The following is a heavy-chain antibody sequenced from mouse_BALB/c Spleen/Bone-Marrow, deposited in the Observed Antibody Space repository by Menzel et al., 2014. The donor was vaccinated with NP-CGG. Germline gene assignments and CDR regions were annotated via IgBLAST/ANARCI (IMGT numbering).Heavy chain of an antibody. Sequence: VHLQESGAELVKSAGSVKLSRKASGYTFTSYWMHWVKQRPGQGLEWIGEINPSNGRTNYNEKCKSKATLTVDKSPSTAYMQLSSLTSEDSAVYYCARRATTVVATDYWGQGTTLRVS. CDR3: ARRATTVVATDY. CDR2: INPSNGRT. CDR1: GYTFTSYW. J-gene: IGHJ2*01. D-gene: IGHD1-1*01. V-gene: IGHV1S81*02.